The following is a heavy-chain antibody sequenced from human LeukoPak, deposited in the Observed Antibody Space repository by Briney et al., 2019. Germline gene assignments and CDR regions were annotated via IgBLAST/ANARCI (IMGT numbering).Heavy chain of an antibody. CDR2: IIPIFGTA. D-gene: IGHD2-21*02. J-gene: IGHJ3*02. CDR1: GGTFSSYA. CDR3: AGPFAVTLDDAFDI. V-gene: IGHV1-69*01. Sequence: GSSVKVSCKASGGTFSSYAISWVRQAPGQGLEWMGGIIPIFGTANYAQKFQGRVTITADESTSKAYMELSSLRSEDTAVYYCAGPFAVTLDDAFDIWGQGTMVTVSS.